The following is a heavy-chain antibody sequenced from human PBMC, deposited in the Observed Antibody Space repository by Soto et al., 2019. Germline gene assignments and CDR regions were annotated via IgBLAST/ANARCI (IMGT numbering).Heavy chain of an antibody. CDR3: ARDQLEGNWFDP. J-gene: IGHJ5*02. Sequence: QLQLQESGSGLVRPSQTLSLTCAVSGGSISSGGYSWNWIRQLPGKGLEWIGYIYHSGNTLYNPSLKSRVTISVDKSKNQFSLKLSSVTAADTAVYYCARDQLEGNWFDPWGQGTLVTVSS. CDR1: GGSISSGGYS. V-gene: IGHV4-30-2*01. D-gene: IGHD1-1*01. CDR2: IYHSGNT.